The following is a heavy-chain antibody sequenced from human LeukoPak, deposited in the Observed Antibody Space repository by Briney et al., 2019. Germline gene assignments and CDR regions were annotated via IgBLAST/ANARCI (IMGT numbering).Heavy chain of an antibody. Sequence: GGPLRLSCAPSGFPVSSNDMSWVRQAQGKGLEGVSIFYEGGRTNYAVSAKGRFTISRDNFKNTLYLQMNSLRAEDTAVYYCARGVRGYSHGSRFDYWVQGALVTDSS. CDR2: FYEGGRT. V-gene: IGHV3-53*01. CDR3: ARGVRGYSHGSRFDY. D-gene: IGHD5-18*01. J-gene: IGHJ4*02. CDR1: GFPVSSND.